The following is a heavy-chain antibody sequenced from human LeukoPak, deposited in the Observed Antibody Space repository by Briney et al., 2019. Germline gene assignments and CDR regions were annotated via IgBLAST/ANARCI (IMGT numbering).Heavy chain of an antibody. V-gene: IGHV4-4*07. J-gene: IGHJ6*03. D-gene: IGHD3-3*01. Sequence: SGTLSLTCTVSGGSISSYYWSWIRQPAGKGLEWIGRIYTSGSTNYNPSLKSRVTMSVDTSKNQFSLKLSSVTAADTAVYYCAREIGVPFGVVIIGYMDVWGKGTTVTVSS. CDR2: IYTSGST. CDR1: GGSISSYY. CDR3: AREIGVPFGVVIIGYMDV.